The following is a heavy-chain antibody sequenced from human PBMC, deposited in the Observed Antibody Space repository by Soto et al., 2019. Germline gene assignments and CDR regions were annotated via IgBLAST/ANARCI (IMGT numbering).Heavy chain of an antibody. D-gene: IGHD1-26*01. Sequence: EVQVVESGGGLVQPGGSLRLSCAASGFTLSDHYVDWVRQAQGKGLEWVGRIRNKANRYTTEYAASVKGRFTISRDDSKNSVSLQMDSLKIEDTAVYLCAGDLARAGPTNDYWGQGTLVTGSS. CDR3: AGDLARAGPTNDY. CDR2: IRNKANRYTT. CDR1: GFTLSDHY. J-gene: IGHJ4*02. V-gene: IGHV3-72*01.